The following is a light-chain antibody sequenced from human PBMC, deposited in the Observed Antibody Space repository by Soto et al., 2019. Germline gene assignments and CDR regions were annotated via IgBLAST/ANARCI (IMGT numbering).Light chain of an antibody. J-gene: IGLJ1*01. CDR1: AIDVGSYRY. CDR2: EVS. Sequence: QSALTQPASVSGSPGQSITTSCTGTAIDVGSYRYVSWYQQHPGKAPKLMIYEVSNRPSGVSNRFSGSKSGNTASLTISGLQAEDEADYYCSSYTSSSTYVFGTGTKV. CDR3: SSYTSSSTYV. V-gene: IGLV2-14*01.